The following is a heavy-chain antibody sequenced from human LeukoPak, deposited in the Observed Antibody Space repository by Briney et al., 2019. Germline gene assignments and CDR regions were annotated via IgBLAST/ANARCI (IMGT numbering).Heavy chain of an antibody. V-gene: IGHV1-2*02. CDR2: INPNSGGT. CDR3: ARPYYYDSSGFGY. J-gene: IGHJ4*02. D-gene: IGHD3-22*01. CDR1: GYTFTGYY. Sequence: GASVKVSCKASGYTFTGYYMHWVRQAPGQGLEWMGWINPNSGGTNYAQKFQGRVTMTRDTSISTAYMELSRLRSDDTAVYYCARPYYYDSSGFGYWGQGTLVTVSS.